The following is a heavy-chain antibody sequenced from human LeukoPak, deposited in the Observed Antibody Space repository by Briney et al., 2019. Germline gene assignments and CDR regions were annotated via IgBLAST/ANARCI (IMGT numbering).Heavy chain of an antibody. CDR2: ISSSSSYI. J-gene: IGHJ1*01. D-gene: IGHD4-17*01. V-gene: IGHV3-21*01. Sequence: GGSLRLSCAASGFTFSSYSMNWVRQAPGKGLEWVSSISSSSSYIYYADSVKGRLTISRDNAKNSLYLQMNSLRAEDTAVYYCARDYGDYGEYFQHWGQGTLVTVSS. CDR1: GFTFSSYS. CDR3: ARDYGDYGEYFQH.